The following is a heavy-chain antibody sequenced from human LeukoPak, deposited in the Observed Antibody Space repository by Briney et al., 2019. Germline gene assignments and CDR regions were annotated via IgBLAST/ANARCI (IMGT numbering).Heavy chain of an antibody. CDR1: GFIFGDYA. CDR2: IRSKAYGGTT. V-gene: IGHV3-49*04. D-gene: IGHD2-21*01. CDR3: TSSPCGGDCYYSLDY. J-gene: IGHJ4*02. Sequence: GGSLRLSCTTSGFIFGDYAMSWVRQAPGKGLEWVGFIRSKAYGGTTEYAASVKGRFTISRDDSKSIAYLQMNSLKTEGTAVYYCTSSPCGGDCYYSLDYWGQGTLVTVSS.